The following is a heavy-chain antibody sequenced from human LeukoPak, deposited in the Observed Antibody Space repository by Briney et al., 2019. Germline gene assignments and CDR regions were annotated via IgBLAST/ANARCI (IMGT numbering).Heavy chain of an antibody. V-gene: IGHV3-74*01. Sequence: GGSLRLSCAASGFTFSSYWMHWVRQVRGKGLVWVSRIKTDGNITSYADSVKGRFTISRDDAKNTLYLQMKSLRAEDTAVYYCARWTTGGVDYWGQGTLVTVSS. D-gene: IGHD1-14*01. CDR1: GFTFSSYW. CDR3: ARWTTGGVDY. J-gene: IGHJ4*02. CDR2: IKTDGNIT.